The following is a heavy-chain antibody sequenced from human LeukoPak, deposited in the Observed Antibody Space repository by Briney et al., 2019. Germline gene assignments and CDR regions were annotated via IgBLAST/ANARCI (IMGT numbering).Heavy chain of an antibody. CDR3: ARDRRGTYYDSTGYQRYYFSYLDV. J-gene: IGHJ6*03. V-gene: IGHV4-59*01. CDR1: GDSISTYY. CDR2: IHYTGST. D-gene: IGHD3-22*01. Sequence: PSETLSLTCTVSGDSISTYYWSWIRQPPGRGLEWIGFIHYTGSTNFNPSLKSRLSMSVDTSKSQFSLHLSSVTAADTAVYYCARDRRGTYYDSTGYQRYYFSYLDVWGKGTTVTVS.